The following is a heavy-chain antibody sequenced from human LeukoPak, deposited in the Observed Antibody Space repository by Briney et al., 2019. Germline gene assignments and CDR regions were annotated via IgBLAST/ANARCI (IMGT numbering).Heavy chain of an antibody. CDR3: AKSSTSYVSSGWPIDY. J-gene: IGHJ4*02. V-gene: IGHV4-59*11. CDR1: GGSISSHY. D-gene: IGHD6-19*01. Sequence: PSETLSLTCTVSGGSISSHYWSWIRQPPGKGLKWIGYIYYSGSTNYNPSLKSRVTISVDTSKNQFSLKLSSVTAADTAVYYCAKSSTSYVSSGWPIDYWGQGTLVTVSS. CDR2: IYYSGST.